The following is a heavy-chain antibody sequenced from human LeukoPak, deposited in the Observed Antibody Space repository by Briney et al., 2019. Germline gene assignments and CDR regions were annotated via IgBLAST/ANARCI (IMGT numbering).Heavy chain of an antibody. D-gene: IGHD5-24*01. CDR2: IYYTGST. V-gene: IGHV4-59*01. CDR3: ARVGVEVELATFDY. J-gene: IGHJ4*02. Sequence: SETLSLTCTVSGGSITSYYWTWIRQPPGEGLEWIGYIYYTGSTNYNPSLKSRVTLSVDTSNNEVSLKLRSVTAAGTAVYYCARVGVEVELATFDYWGRGTLVAVSS. CDR1: GGSITSYY.